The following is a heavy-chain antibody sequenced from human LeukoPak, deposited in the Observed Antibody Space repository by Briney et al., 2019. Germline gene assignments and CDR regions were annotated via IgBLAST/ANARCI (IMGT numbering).Heavy chain of an antibody. CDR2: INHSGAT. D-gene: IGHD2-15*01. J-gene: IGHJ3*02. Sequence: SETLSLTCAVYGGSFSDYYWTWIRQSPGKGLEWIGEINHSGATDYNPSLKSRVTISIDTSKNQFSLKVRSVTAADTAVYYCARLYIVVVVAATSSMIGDAFDIRGQGTMVTVSS. V-gene: IGHV4-34*01. CDR1: GGSFSDYY. CDR3: ARLYIVVVVAATSSMIGDAFDI.